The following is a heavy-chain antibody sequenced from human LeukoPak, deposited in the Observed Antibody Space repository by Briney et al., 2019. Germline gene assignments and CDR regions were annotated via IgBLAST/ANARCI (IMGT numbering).Heavy chain of an antibody. D-gene: IGHD3-3*01. CDR3: ARVVALEWYHNWFDP. V-gene: IGHV4-59*12. CDR1: GGSISSYY. CDR2: IYYSGST. J-gene: IGHJ5*02. Sequence: PSETLSLTSTVSGGSISSYYWSWIRQPPGKGLEWIGYIYYSGSTNYNPSLKSRVTISVDTSKNQFSLKLSSVTAADTAVYYCARVVALEWYHNWFDPWGQGTLVTVSS.